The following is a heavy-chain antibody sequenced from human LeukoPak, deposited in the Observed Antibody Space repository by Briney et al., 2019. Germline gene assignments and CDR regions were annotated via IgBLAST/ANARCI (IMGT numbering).Heavy chain of an antibody. CDR2: IFYSGST. CDR1: GGSISSSSYY. CDR3: AREALPSRYSGYDLGDDAFDI. D-gene: IGHD5-12*01. V-gene: IGHV4-39*07. J-gene: IGHJ3*02. Sequence: SETLSLTCTVSGGSISSSSYYWGWIRQPPGKGLEWIGNIFYSGSTYYNPSLKSRVTISVDTSKNQFSLKLSSVTAADTAVYYCAREALPSRYSGYDLGDDAFDIWGQGTMATVSS.